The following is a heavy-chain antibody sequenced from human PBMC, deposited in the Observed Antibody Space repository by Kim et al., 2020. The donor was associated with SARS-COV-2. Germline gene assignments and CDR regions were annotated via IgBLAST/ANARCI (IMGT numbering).Heavy chain of an antibody. CDR2: IYYSGST. CDR1: GGSISSSSYY. J-gene: IGHJ4*02. Sequence: SETLSLTCTVSGGSISSSSYYWGWIRQPPGKGLEWIGSIYYSGSTYYNPSLKSRVTISVDTSKNQFSLKLSSVTAADTAVYYCARHLVYYDSSGYYPPFLDYWGQGTLVTVSS. CDR3: ARHLVYYDSSGYYPPFLDY. V-gene: IGHV4-39*01. D-gene: IGHD3-22*01.